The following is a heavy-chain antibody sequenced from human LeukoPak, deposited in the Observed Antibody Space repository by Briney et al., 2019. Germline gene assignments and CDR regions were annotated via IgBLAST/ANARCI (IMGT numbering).Heavy chain of an antibody. CDR2: IYHSGST. CDR1: GYSISSGYY. J-gene: IGHJ4*02. Sequence: SETLSLTCTVSGYSISSGYYWGWIRQPPGKGLEWIGSIYHSGSTYYNPSLKSRVTISVDTSKNQFSLKLSSVTAADTAVYYCPRVGQQWLKFDYWGQGTLVTVSS. CDR3: PRVGQQWLKFDY. V-gene: IGHV4-38-2*02. D-gene: IGHD6-19*01.